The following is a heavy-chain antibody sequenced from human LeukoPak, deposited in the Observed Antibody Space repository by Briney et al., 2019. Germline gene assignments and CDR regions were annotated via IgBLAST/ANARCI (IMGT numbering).Heavy chain of an antibody. Sequence: SETLSLTCTVSGGSISSYYWSWIRQPPGKGLEWIGSIYYSGSTYYNPSLKSRVTISVDTSKNQFSLKLSSVTAADTAVYYCVRSWYSSSSFDYWGQGTLVTVSS. CDR1: GGSISSYY. J-gene: IGHJ4*02. CDR2: IYYSGST. V-gene: IGHV4-59*05. CDR3: VRSWYSSSSFDY. D-gene: IGHD6-6*01.